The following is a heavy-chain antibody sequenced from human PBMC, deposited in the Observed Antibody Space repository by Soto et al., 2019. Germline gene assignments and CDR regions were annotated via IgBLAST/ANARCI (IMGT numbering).Heavy chain of an antibody. CDR1: GYSFTSLG. J-gene: IGHJ4*02. CDR2: IRTYNGNS. D-gene: IGHD3-16*01. CDR3: ARGDYGDY. V-gene: IGHV1-18*01. Sequence: QVQLVQSGAEVKKPGASVKVSCKASGYSFTSLGISWVRQAPGQGPEWMGWIRTYNGNSWYAENLQGIVTMTADTSTSTVYMELRSLRFDAAAVYYCARGDYGDYWGQGTLITVSS.